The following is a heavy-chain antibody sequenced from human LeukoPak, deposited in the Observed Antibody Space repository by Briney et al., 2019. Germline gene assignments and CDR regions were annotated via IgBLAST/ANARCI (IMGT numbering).Heavy chain of an antibody. CDR2: IRYDGSNK. J-gene: IGHJ4*02. D-gene: IGHD3-16*02. Sequence: GSLRLSCAASGFTFSSYGMHWVRQAPGKGLEWVAFIRYDGSNKYYADSVKGRFTISRDNSKNTLYLQINSLRAEDTAVYYCAKDQVYDYVWGSYRFPFDYWGQGTLVTVSS. V-gene: IGHV3-30*02. CDR3: AKDQVYDYVWGSYRFPFDY. CDR1: GFTFSSYG.